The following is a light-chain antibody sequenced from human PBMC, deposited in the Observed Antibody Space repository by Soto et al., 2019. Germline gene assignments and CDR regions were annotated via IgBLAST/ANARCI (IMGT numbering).Light chain of an antibody. CDR2: DAS. J-gene: IGKJ1*01. CDR1: QSISSG. V-gene: IGKV1-5*01. Sequence: IQMTLSPSALSASVGDRVTITCRASQSISSGLAWYQQKPGKAPKLLIYDASSLESGVPSRFSGSGSGTEFTLTITSLQPDDFATYYCQQYNSYPWTFGQGTKVDIK. CDR3: QQYNSYPWT.